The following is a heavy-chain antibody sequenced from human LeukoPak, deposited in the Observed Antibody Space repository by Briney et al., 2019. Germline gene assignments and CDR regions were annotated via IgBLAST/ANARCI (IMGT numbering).Heavy chain of an antibody. CDR3: VTDDYGDSPWPGESDAFDI. CDR1: GITNAW. D-gene: IGHD4-17*01. CDR2: IKSKISGGTT. J-gene: IGHJ3*02. Sequence: GGSLRLSCATSGITNAWMSWVRQAPGKGLEWVGRIKSKISGGTTYYAAPVKGRFTISRDESESNLYLQMDSLQTEDTAVYYCVTDDYGDSPWPGESDAFDIWGQGTMVTVSS. V-gene: IGHV3-15*01.